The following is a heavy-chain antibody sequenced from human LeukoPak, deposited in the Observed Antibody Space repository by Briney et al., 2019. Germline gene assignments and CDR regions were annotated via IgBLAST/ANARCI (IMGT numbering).Heavy chain of an antibody. D-gene: IGHD6-6*01. CDR3: AKPYSSSLYYYYYMDV. Sequence: PGGSLRLSCAASGFTFSSYWMHWVRQAPGKGLEWVAFIRYDGSNKYYADSVKGRFTISRDNSKNTLYLQMNSLRAEDTAVYYCAKPYSSSLYYYYYMDVWGKGTTVTVSS. V-gene: IGHV3-30*02. J-gene: IGHJ6*03. CDR1: GFTFSSYW. CDR2: IRYDGSNK.